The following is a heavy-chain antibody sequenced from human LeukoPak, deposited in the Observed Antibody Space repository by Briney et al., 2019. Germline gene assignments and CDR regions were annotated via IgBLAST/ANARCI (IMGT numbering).Heavy chain of an antibody. Sequence: SETLSLTCTVSGGSISTYYWSWIRQPPGKGLEWIGYIYNTGSTNYNPSLKSRVTISVDTSKNQFSLKLSSVTAADTAVYYCAREGYSYGYSIFDYWGQGTLVTVSS. D-gene: IGHD5-18*01. CDR3: AREGYSYGYSIFDY. J-gene: IGHJ4*02. CDR1: GGSISTYY. V-gene: IGHV4-59*01. CDR2: IYNTGST.